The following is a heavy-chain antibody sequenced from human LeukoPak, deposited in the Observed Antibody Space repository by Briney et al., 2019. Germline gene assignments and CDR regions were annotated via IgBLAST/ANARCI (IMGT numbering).Heavy chain of an antibody. CDR1: GGSISSYY. CDR3: AGRNFDFWNDYYYMDV. CDR2: IYYTGST. D-gene: IGHD3-3*01. Sequence: SETLSLTCTVSGGSISSYYWGWIRRPPGKGLEWIGYIYYTGSTNYNPSLKSRLAISVDTSKNEFSLKLSSVTAADTAVYYCAGRNFDFWNDYYYMDVWGKGTTVTVSS. V-gene: IGHV4-59*01. J-gene: IGHJ6*03.